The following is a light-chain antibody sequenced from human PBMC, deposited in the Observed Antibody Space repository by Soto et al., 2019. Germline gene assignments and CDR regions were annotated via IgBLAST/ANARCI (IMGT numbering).Light chain of an antibody. CDR3: QQYNSQRT. Sequence: DIQMTQSPSTLSASVGDRVTITCRACQYISSWLAWYQQKPGKAPKLLIYKASSLESGVPSRFSGSGSGTEFTLTISSLQPDAFATYYCQQYNSQRTFGQGTKVEIK. CDR1: QYISSW. V-gene: IGKV1-5*03. CDR2: KAS. J-gene: IGKJ1*01.